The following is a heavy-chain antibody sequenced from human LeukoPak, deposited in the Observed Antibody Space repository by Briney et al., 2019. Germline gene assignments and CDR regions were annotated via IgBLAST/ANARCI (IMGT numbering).Heavy chain of an antibody. Sequence: TLSLTCAVSGGSISSGSYYWSWIRQPAGKGLEWIGRIYTSGSTNYNPSLKSRVTISVDTSKNQFSLRLSSVTAADTAVYYCATQTPTVDAFDIWGQGTMVTVSS. D-gene: IGHD4-11*01. CDR2: IYTSGST. CDR3: ATQTPTVDAFDI. V-gene: IGHV4-61*02. J-gene: IGHJ3*02. CDR1: GGSISSGSYY.